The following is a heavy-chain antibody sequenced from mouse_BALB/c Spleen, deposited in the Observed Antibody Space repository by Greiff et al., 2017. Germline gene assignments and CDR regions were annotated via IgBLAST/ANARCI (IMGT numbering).Heavy chain of an antibody. D-gene: IGHD2-4*01. Sequence: DLVKPGASVKLSCKASGYTFTSYWINWIKQRPGQGLEWIGRIAPGSGSTYYNEMFKGKATLTVDTSSSTAYIQLSSLSSEDSAVYFCAREGRSTMITTGFAYWGQGTLVTVSA. CDR3: AREGRSTMITTGFAY. CDR2: IAPGSGST. CDR1: GYTFTSYW. V-gene: IGHV1S41*01. J-gene: IGHJ3*01.